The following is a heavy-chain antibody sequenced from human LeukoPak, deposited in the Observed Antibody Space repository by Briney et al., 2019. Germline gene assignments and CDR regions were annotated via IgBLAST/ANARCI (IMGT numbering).Heavy chain of an antibody. CDR3: ARGDVSSGYFLDY. CDR1: SYSISSGYY. V-gene: IGHV4-38-2*02. J-gene: IGHJ4*02. D-gene: IGHD3-22*01. Sequence: SETLSLTCTVSSYSISSGYYWGWIRQPPGKGLEWIGEINHSGSTNYNPSLKSRVTISVDTSKNQFSLKLSSVTAADTAVYYCARGDVSSGYFLDYWGQGTLVTVSS. CDR2: INHSGST.